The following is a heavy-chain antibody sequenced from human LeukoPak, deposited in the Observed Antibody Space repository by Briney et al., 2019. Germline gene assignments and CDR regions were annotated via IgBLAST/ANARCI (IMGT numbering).Heavy chain of an antibody. J-gene: IGHJ4*02. D-gene: IGHD3-10*01. Sequence: SETLSLTCAVSGGSISIGGYSWSWIRQPPGKGLEWIGYIYHSGSTYYNPSLKSRVTISVDRSKNQFSLKLSSVTAADTAVYYCASSTMVRGVVFDYWGQGTLVTVSS. CDR1: GGSISIGGYS. V-gene: IGHV4-30-2*01. CDR3: ASSTMVRGVVFDY. CDR2: IYHSGST.